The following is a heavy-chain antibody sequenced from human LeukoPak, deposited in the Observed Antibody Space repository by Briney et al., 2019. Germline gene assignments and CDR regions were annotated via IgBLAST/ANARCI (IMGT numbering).Heavy chain of an antibody. CDR2: INPNSGGT. V-gene: IGHV1-2*02. J-gene: IGHJ4*02. Sequence: ASVKVSCKASGYTFTSYYMHWVRQAPGQGLEWMGWINPNSGGTNYAQKFQGRVTMTRDTSISTAYMELSRLRSDDTAVYYCASQLPYSSGLFDYWGQGTLVTVSS. D-gene: IGHD6-19*01. CDR3: ASQLPYSSGLFDY. CDR1: GYTFTSYY.